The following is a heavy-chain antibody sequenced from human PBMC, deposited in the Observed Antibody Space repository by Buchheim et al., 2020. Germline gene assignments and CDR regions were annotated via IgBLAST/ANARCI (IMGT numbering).Heavy chain of an antibody. Sequence: EVQLVESGGGLVQPGGSLRLSCEASGFTFSTSYMTWVRQAPGKGLEWVADINGDGTQKYYVDSMKGRFTISRDNAKNSLYLQMNSLRTEDTAVYYCARDYSYGAHDFWGQGTL. J-gene: IGHJ4*02. CDR3: ARDYSYGAHDF. CDR1: GFTFSTSY. V-gene: IGHV3-7*04. CDR2: INGDGTQK. D-gene: IGHD5-18*01.